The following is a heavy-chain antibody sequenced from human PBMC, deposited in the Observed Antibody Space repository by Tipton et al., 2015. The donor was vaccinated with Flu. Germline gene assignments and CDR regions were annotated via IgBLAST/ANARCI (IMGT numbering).Heavy chain of an antibody. D-gene: IGHD5-12*01. CDR1: GGSIRGNNYY. Sequence: TLSLTCTVSGGSIRGNNYYWGWIRQSPEKGLEWIGSAPYIGDTYYNPSLESRVAISLDTSRDQFSLKLSSVTAADTAMYYCAIKTWYSGYDWGVYWGQGTLVTVSS. CDR3: AIKTWYSGYDWGVY. J-gene: IGHJ4*02. V-gene: IGHV4-39*07. CDR2: APYIGDT.